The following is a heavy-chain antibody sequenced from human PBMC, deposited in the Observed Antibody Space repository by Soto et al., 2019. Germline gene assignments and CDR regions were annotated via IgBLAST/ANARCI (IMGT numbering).Heavy chain of an antibody. V-gene: IGHV4-39*01. D-gene: IGHD4-17*01. CDR2: VYYRGRS. Sequence: NPSETLSLTCTVSGGSVTNSSYYWGWIRQSPGKGLEWIGSVYYRGRSYSKSSAKSRVTISVDTSKNRFSLSLISVTASDTAVYFCVSQRTTVPTQAYFDYWGPGALVTVSS. CDR3: VSQRTTVPTQAYFDY. J-gene: IGHJ4*02. CDR1: GGSVTNSSYY.